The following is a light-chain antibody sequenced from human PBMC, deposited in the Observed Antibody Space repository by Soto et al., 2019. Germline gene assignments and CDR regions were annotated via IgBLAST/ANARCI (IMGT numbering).Light chain of an antibody. CDR3: QQYNNWPLT. CDR1: QSVNSN. Sequence: EIVMTQSPATLSVSPGERATLSCRASQSVNSNLAWYQQKPGQAPRLLIYGASTSATGIPARFSGSGSGTEFTLTISSLQSEDFAVYYCQQYNNWPLTFGGGTKVEIK. V-gene: IGKV3D-15*01. CDR2: GAS. J-gene: IGKJ4*01.